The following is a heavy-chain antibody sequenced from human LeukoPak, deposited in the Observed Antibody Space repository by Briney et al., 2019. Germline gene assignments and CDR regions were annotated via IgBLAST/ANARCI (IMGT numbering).Heavy chain of an antibody. CDR3: ARAAKDYGDYLYYYYYMDV. V-gene: IGHV1-8*01. Sequence: ASVKVSCKASGYTFTSYDINWVRQATGQGLEWMGWMNPNSGNTGYAQKFQGRVTMTRNTSISTAYMELSSLRSEDTAVYYCARAAKDYGDYLYYYYYMDVWGKGTTVTISS. CDR1: GYTFTSYD. CDR2: MNPNSGNT. D-gene: IGHD4-17*01. J-gene: IGHJ6*03.